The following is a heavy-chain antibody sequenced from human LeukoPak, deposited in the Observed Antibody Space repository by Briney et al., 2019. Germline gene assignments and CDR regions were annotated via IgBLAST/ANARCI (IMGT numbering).Heavy chain of an antibody. V-gene: IGHV4-59*01. J-gene: IGHJ4*02. CDR3: ARARRYSSGFDY. CDR1: GGSFSGYY. Sequence: SETLSLACAVYGGSFSGYYWSWIRQPPGKGLEWIGYIYYSGSTNYNPSLKSRVTISVDTSKNQSSLKLSSVTAADTAVYYCARARRYSSGFDYWGQGTLVTVSS. D-gene: IGHD6-19*01. CDR2: IYYSGST.